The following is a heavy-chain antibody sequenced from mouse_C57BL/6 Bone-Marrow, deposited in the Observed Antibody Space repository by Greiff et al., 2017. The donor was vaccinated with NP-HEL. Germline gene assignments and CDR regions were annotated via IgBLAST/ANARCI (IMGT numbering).Heavy chain of an antibody. Sequence: VQLQQSGPELVKPGASVKISCKASGYSFTGYYMNWVKQSPEKSIEWIGEINPSTGGTTYNQKFKAKATLTVDKSSSTAYMQLKSLTSEDSAVYYCAHRGSYWYFDVWGTGTTVTASS. D-gene: IGHD2-14*01. CDR2: INPSTGGT. CDR1: GYSFTGYY. CDR3: AHRGSYWYFDV. V-gene: IGHV1-42*01. J-gene: IGHJ1*03.